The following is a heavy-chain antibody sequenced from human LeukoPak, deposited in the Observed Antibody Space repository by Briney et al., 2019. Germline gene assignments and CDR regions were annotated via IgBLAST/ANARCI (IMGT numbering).Heavy chain of an antibody. J-gene: IGHJ4*02. D-gene: IGHD3-3*01. CDR2: INAGNGNT. V-gene: IGHV1-3*01. CDR1: GYTFTSYA. CDR3: ARDDFWSGYYTGKVDY. Sequence: ASVKVSCKASGYTFTSYAMHWVRQAPGQRLEWMGWINAGNGNTKYSQKFQGRVTITRDTSASTAYMELSSLRSEDTAVYYCARDDFWSGYYTGKVDYWGQGTLVTVSS.